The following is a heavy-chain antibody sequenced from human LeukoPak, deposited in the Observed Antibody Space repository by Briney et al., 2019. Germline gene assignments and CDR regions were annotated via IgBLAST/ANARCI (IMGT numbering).Heavy chain of an antibody. Sequence: GGSLRLSCAASGFTFSSYSMNWVRRAPGKGLEWVSSISSSSSYIYYADSVKGRFTISRDNAKNSLYLQMNSLRAEDTAVYYCARDMGDYPTFDYWGQGTLVTVSS. D-gene: IGHD1-26*01. CDR1: GFTFSSYS. J-gene: IGHJ4*02. CDR2: ISSSSSYI. CDR3: ARDMGDYPTFDY. V-gene: IGHV3-21*01.